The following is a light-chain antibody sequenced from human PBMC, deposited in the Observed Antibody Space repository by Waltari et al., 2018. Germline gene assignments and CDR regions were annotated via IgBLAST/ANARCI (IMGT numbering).Light chain of an antibody. Sequence: APGQRVSISCTGSGSNLGAGYDVHWYQQHPGKAPKLLIYGTSTRPPGVPDRFFGSQSGTSASLAITALQAEDEAEYYCQSYDTSLSVVFGGGTKLTVL. J-gene: IGLJ2*01. CDR1: GSNLGAGYD. V-gene: IGLV1-40*01. CDR2: GTS. CDR3: QSYDTSLSVV.